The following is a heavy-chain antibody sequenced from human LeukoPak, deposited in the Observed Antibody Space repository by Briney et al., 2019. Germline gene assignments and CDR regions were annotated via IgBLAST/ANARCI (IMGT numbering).Heavy chain of an antibody. V-gene: IGHV3-7*01. Sequence: GGSLRLSCAASGFTFSSFWMTWVRQAPGKGLEWVANIKQDGSEKYYVDSVRGRFTISRDNATNSLYLQMNSLRAEDTAVYYCARDLNYFDYWGQGTLVTVSS. CDR2: IKQDGSEK. CDR3: ARDLNYFDY. J-gene: IGHJ4*02. CDR1: GFTFSSFW.